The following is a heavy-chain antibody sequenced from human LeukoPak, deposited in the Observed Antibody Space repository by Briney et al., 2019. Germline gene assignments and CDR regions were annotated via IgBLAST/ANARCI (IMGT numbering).Heavy chain of an antibody. D-gene: IGHD3-16*01. V-gene: IGHV3-23*01. Sequence: GGSLRLSCAASAFTFSSYAMSWVREAPARGLEGVSSLRGNGDTFYADSVKGRFTLSRNESRNTVYLRLNNLRVEDTAVYYCAKASWVSSADAVLWGQGTVVTVSS. CDR3: AKASWVSSADAVL. CDR1: AFTFSSYA. CDR2: LRGNGDT. J-gene: IGHJ4*02.